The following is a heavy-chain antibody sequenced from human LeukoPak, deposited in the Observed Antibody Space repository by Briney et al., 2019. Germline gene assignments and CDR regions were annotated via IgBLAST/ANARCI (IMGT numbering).Heavy chain of an antibody. J-gene: IGHJ4*02. Sequence: ASVKVSCKASGYTFTSFGLSWLRQAPGQGFEWMGWISTYNGNTNYAQKLQGRVTMTTDTSTSTAYMELRSLRSDDTAVYYCARDQLYDPGDYWGQGTLVTVSS. CDR1: GYTFTSFG. D-gene: IGHD2-2*01. CDR3: ARDQLYDPGDY. CDR2: ISTYNGNT. V-gene: IGHV1-18*01.